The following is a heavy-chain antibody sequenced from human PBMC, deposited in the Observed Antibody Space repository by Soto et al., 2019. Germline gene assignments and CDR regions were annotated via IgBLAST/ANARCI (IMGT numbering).Heavy chain of an antibody. CDR1: GFTFSRYG. CDR2: ISGSGGST. Sequence: EVQLLESGGGLVQPGWSLRLSCAASGFTFSRYGMSWVRQAPGKGLEWVSAISGSGGSTYYADSVKGRVTISRDNSKNTLYMQMSSLRGEDTAVYYCAKDSGRDPPGYYFDYWGQGTLVTVSS. D-gene: IGHD1-26*01. V-gene: IGHV3-23*01. J-gene: IGHJ4*02. CDR3: AKDSGRDPPGYYFDY.